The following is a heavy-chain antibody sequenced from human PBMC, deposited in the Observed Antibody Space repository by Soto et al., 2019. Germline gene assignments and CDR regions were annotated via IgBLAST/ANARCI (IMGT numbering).Heavy chain of an antibody. D-gene: IGHD3-3*01. CDR2: IRSKANSYAT. CDR3: TRRTDPAAIGPYDFWSGYDNYGMDV. CDR1: GFTFSNYW. V-gene: IGHV3-73*01. Sequence: PGGSLRLSCAASGFTFSNYWMHWVRQAPGKGLVCISRIRSKANSYATAYAASVKGRFTISRDDSKNTAYLQMNSLKTEDTAVYYCTRRTDPAAIGPYDFWSGYDNYGMDVWGQGTTVTVSS. J-gene: IGHJ6*02.